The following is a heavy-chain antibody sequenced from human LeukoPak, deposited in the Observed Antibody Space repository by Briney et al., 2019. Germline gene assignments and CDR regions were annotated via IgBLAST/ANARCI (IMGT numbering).Heavy chain of an antibody. D-gene: IGHD6-19*01. Sequence: SETLSLTCTVSGGSLSSSSYYWGWIRQPPGKGLEWIGSIYYSGSTYYNPSLKSRVTISVDTSKNQCSLKLSSVTAADTAVYYCASAGIAVAGTNYFDYWGQGTLVTVSS. CDR1: GGSLSSSSYY. CDR2: IYYSGST. V-gene: IGHV4-39*07. J-gene: IGHJ4*02. CDR3: ASAGIAVAGTNYFDY.